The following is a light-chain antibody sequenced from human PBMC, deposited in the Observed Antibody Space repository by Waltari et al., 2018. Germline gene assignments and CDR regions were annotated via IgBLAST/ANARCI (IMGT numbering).Light chain of an antibody. CDR3: QHYNNYPVA. Sequence: DIQLTQSPSTLSASAGERVTITCRASQSISIWLAWYQQKPGKAPKLLISKPFSLESGVPSRFSGSGSGTEFTLTISNLQPDDFATYYCQHYNNYPVAFGQGTKLEI. V-gene: IGKV1-5*03. J-gene: IGKJ2*01. CDR2: KPF. CDR1: QSISIW.